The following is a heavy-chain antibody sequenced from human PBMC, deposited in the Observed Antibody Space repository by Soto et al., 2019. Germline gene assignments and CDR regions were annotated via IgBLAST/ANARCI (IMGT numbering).Heavy chain of an antibody. Sequence: QVQLVQSGAEVKKPGSSVKVSCKASGGTFSSYAISWVRQAPGQGLEWMGGIIPIFGTANYAQKFQGRVTITADESTSTAYMALSSLRSEDTAVYYCASGPPQAVAGIFDYWGQGTLVTVSS. CDR2: IIPIFGTA. CDR1: GGTFSSYA. V-gene: IGHV1-69*12. D-gene: IGHD6-19*01. CDR3: ASGPPQAVAGIFDY. J-gene: IGHJ4*02.